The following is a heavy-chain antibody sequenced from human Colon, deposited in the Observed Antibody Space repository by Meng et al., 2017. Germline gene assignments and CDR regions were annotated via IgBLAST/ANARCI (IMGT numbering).Heavy chain of an antibody. D-gene: IGHD2/OR15-2a*01. CDR2: IFHSGTS. CDR3: ARRNSNNWFDP. V-gene: IGHV4-4*02. Sequence: QPDESGPGVANRSGTLSLTCAVSGASISGDNWWSWVRQTPGKGLEWLGEIFHSGTSNYNPSLKSRVTISVDKSKNQFSLRLSSVTAADTAVYYCARRNSNNWFDPWGQGILVTVSS. J-gene: IGHJ5*02. CDR1: GASISGDNW.